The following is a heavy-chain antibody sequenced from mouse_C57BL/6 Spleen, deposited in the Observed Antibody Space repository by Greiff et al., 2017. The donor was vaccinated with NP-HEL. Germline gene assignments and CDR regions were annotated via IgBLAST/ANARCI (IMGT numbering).Heavy chain of an antibody. CDR1: GYTFTSYW. J-gene: IGHJ3*01. D-gene: IGHD1-1*01. Sequence: QVQLQQPGAELVRPGSSVKLSCKASGYTFTSYWMDWVKQRPGQGLEWIGNIYPSDSETHYNQKFKDKATLTVDKSSSTAYLQLSSLTSEDSAVYYCARCGNHYGTPFAYWGQGTLVTVSA. V-gene: IGHV1-61*01. CDR2: IYPSDSET. CDR3: ARCGNHYGTPFAY.